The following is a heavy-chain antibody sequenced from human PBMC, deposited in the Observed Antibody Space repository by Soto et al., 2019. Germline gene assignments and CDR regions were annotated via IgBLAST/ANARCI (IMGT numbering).Heavy chain of an antibody. V-gene: IGHV3-43*01. CDR2: ITWDGGRT. CDR1: GFTFDDYT. Sequence: PGGSLRLSCAASGFTFDDYTMQWVRQAPGKGLEWVSLITWDGGRTYYADSVKGRFTISRDNSKNSLYLQMNGLRTEDTALYYSXKDVIFDTALITGYHFYGMDVWGQGTTVTVSS. J-gene: IGHJ6*02. CDR3: XKDVIFDTALITGYHFYGMDV. D-gene: IGHD5-18*01.